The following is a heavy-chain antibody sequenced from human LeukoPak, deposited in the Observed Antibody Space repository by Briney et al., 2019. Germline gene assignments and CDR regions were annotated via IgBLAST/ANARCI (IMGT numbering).Heavy chain of an antibody. Sequence: PGASVKVSCKASGGTFSSYAISWVRQAPGQGLEWMGRIIPILGIANYAQKFQGRVTITADKSTSTAYMELSSLRSEDTAVYYCASSLSGGYSYFDYWGQGTLVTVSS. D-gene: IGHD3-22*01. J-gene: IGHJ4*02. CDR1: GGTFSSYA. V-gene: IGHV1-69*04. CDR3: ASSLSGGYSYFDY. CDR2: IIPILGIA.